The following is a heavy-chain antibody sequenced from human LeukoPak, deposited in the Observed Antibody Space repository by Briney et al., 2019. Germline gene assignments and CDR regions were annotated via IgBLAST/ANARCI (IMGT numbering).Heavy chain of an antibody. Sequence: PSETLSLTCTVSGGSISSGDYYWSWIRQPPGEGLEWIGYIYYSGSTYYNPSLKSRVTISVDTSKNQFSLKLSSVTAADTAVYYCARAYGDYESGYDAFDIWGQGTMVTVSS. D-gene: IGHD4-17*01. CDR1: GGSISSGDYY. J-gene: IGHJ3*02. CDR2: IYYSGST. V-gene: IGHV4-30-4*01. CDR3: ARAYGDYESGYDAFDI.